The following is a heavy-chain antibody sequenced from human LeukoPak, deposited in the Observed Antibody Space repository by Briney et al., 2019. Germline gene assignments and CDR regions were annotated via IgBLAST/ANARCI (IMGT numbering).Heavy chain of an antibody. CDR3: AKESTRVQSSFDY. Sequence: GGSLRLSCTASGFTFSSYGIHWVRQAPGKGLEWVAPIRYDGSNKYYADSVQGRFTISRDNSKNTMDVQMNSLRAEDTAVYYCAKESTRVQSSFDYWGQGTPVTVSS. D-gene: IGHD1-1*01. CDR1: GFTFSSYG. CDR2: IRYDGSNK. V-gene: IGHV3-30*02. J-gene: IGHJ4*02.